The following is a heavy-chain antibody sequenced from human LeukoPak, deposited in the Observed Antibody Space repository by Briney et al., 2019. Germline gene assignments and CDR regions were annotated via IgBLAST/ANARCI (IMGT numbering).Heavy chain of an antibody. Sequence: PGGSLRLSCAASGFTFDDYAMHWVRQAPGKGLEWASGISWNSGSVAYADSVKGRFTISRDNAKNSLYLQMNSLRAEDTAVYYCARANYDFWSGYYVGYYYYYYMDVWGKGTTVTVSS. J-gene: IGHJ6*03. CDR3: ARANYDFWSGYYVGYYYYYYMDV. CDR1: GFTFDDYA. D-gene: IGHD3-3*01. CDR2: ISWNSGSV. V-gene: IGHV3-9*01.